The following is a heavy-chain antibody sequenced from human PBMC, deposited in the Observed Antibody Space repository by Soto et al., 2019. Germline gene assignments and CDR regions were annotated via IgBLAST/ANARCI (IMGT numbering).Heavy chain of an antibody. CDR1: GYTFTSYG. Sequence: GPSVKVSCKASGYTFTSYGISWVRQAPGQGLEWMGWTSAYKGNTNYAQKLQGRVTMTTDTSTSTAYMELRSLRSDDTAVYYCARRQWLVGGYYYGMDVWGQGTTVTVSS. CDR2: TSAYKGNT. CDR3: ARRQWLVGGYYYGMDV. D-gene: IGHD6-19*01. V-gene: IGHV1-18*01. J-gene: IGHJ6*02.